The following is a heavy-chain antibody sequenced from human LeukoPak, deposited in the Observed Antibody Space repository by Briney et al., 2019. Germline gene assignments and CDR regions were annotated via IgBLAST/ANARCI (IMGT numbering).Heavy chain of an antibody. D-gene: IGHD2-15*01. CDR1: GYSFTTYW. CDR2: IYPGDSDT. Sequence: GESLKISCKGSGYSFTTYWIGWVRQMPGKGLEWMGIIYPGDSDTRYSPSFQGQVTVSADKTISTAYLQWSSLKASDTAMYYCARARYCSGGSCYAEYWGQGTLVTVSS. V-gene: IGHV5-51*01. J-gene: IGHJ4*02. CDR3: ARARYCSGGSCYAEY.